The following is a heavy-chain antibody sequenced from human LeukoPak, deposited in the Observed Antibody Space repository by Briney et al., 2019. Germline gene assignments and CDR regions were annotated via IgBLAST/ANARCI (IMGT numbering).Heavy chain of an antibody. J-gene: IGHJ4*02. D-gene: IGHD6-13*01. CDR2: ISYDGSSK. CDR1: GFTFSSYA. V-gene: IGHV3-30*04. Sequence: GGSLRLSCAASGFTFSSYAMHWVRQAPGKGLEWVAVISYDGSSKYYADSVKGRFTISRDNSKNTLYLQMNSLRAEDTAVYYCARVGYSSTWLVDYWGQGTLVTVSS. CDR3: ARVGYSSTWLVDY.